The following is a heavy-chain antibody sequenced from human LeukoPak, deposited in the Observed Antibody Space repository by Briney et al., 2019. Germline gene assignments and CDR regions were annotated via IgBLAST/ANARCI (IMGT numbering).Heavy chain of an antibody. Sequence: GGSLRLFCAASGFTFSTYWMHWVRQAPGKGLVWVSRIKSDGSTNYADSVKGRFTISRDNAKNTVSLQMNSLRPEDTGVYYCARAPSEIGGYYPEYFRHWGQGTLVTVSS. V-gene: IGHV3-74*01. J-gene: IGHJ1*01. CDR3: ARAPSEIGGYYPEYFRH. CDR2: IKSDGST. D-gene: IGHD3-22*01. CDR1: GFTFSTYW.